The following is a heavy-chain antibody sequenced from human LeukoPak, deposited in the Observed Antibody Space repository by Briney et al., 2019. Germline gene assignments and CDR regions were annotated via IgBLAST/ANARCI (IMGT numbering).Heavy chain of an antibody. V-gene: IGHV1-46*01. CDR3: ATEAPRSYYFDY. Sequence: GASVKVSCKASGHTFTNYHIHWVRQAPGQGVEWMGAVYATGGVAINTQTFPVRVTMTRDTSTGTVYMELSSLRFEDTAIYYCATEAPRSYYFDYWGQGIHVTVSS. J-gene: IGHJ4*02. CDR2: VYATGGVA. CDR1: GHTFTNYH.